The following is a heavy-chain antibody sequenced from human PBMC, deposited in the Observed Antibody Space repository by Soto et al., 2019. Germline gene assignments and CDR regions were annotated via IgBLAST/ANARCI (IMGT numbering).Heavy chain of an antibody. CDR1: GGSISSYY. D-gene: IGHD5-12*01. CDR3: ARNSGYDRRYYYYYYGMDV. Sequence: QVQLQESGPGLVKPSETLSLTCTVSGGSISSYYWSWIRQPPGKGLEWIGYIYYGGSTNYNPSLKSRVTISVDTSKNQFSLKLSSVTAADTAVYYCARNSGYDRRYYYYYYGMDVWGQGTTVTVSS. CDR2: IYYGGST. J-gene: IGHJ6*02. V-gene: IGHV4-59*01.